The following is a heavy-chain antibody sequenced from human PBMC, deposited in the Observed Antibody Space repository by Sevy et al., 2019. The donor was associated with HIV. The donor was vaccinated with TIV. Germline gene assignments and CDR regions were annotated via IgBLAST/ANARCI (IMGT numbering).Heavy chain of an antibody. CDR3: GKPNWNFSADWFVT. Sequence: GGSLRLSCTVTEFTSRAFAMSWVRQTPEKGLEWVSSISGSGALTHYADSVKGRFTISRDKSQGTVYLQMNSLAVDDNAVYYCGKPNWNFSADWFVTWGQGTLVTVSS. J-gene: IGHJ5*02. CDR1: EFTSRAFA. CDR2: ISGSGALT. V-gene: IGHV3-23*01. D-gene: IGHD1-7*01.